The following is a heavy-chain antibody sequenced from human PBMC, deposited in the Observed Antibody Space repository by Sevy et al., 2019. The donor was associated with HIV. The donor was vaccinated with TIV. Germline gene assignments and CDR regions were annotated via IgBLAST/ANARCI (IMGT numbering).Heavy chain of an antibody. J-gene: IGHJ1*01. V-gene: IGHV3-11*01. Sequence: GGSLRLSCAASGFIFSDYYMSWIRQAPGKGLEWVSYISCSGSTIYYADSVKGRFTISRDNAKKSGHLQINSLRAEDTAVYYCARGGDLNQAVFHHWGQGTLVTVSS. CDR1: GFIFSDYY. CDR3: ARGGDLNQAVFHH. D-gene: IGHD2-21*02. CDR2: ISCSGSTI.